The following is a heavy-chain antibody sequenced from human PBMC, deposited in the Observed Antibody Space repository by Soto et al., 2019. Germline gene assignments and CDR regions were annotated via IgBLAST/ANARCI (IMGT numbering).Heavy chain of an antibody. Sequence: QVQLVQSGAEVKKPGASVKVSCKASGYTFTSYYMHWVRQAPGQGLEWMGIINPSGGSISYAQKFRGRVTMTRDTSTSTVYMELSSLRSEDTAVYYCARGTGSIAPRHYYYYYMDVWGKGTTVTVSS. CDR2: INPSGGSI. D-gene: IGHD6-6*01. CDR3: ARGTGSIAPRHYYYYYMDV. J-gene: IGHJ6*03. CDR1: GYTFTSYY. V-gene: IGHV1-46*03.